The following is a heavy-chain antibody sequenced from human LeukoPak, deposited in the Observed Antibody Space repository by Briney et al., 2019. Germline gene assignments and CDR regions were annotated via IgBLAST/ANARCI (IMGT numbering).Heavy chain of an antibody. J-gene: IGHJ3*02. CDR1: GGPISGYY. Sequence: PSETLSLTCTVSGGPISGYYWNWIRQPAGKGLEWIGRIFHSGSTNYNPSLNSRVTMSVDTSKNQFSLKLSSVTAADTAVYYCARDKLRFDSFGDAFDIWGQGTMVTVSS. CDR3: ARDKLRFDSFGDAFDI. D-gene: IGHD3-10*01. V-gene: IGHV4-4*07. CDR2: IFHSGST.